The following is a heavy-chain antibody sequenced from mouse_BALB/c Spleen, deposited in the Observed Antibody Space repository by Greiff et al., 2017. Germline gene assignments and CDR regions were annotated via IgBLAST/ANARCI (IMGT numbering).Heavy chain of an antibody. CDR3: ARQWELRRLMDY. V-gene: IGHV5-6*01. D-gene: IGHD2-4*01. CDR1: GFTFNTYG. J-gene: IGHJ4*01. CDR2: ISSGGGYT. Sequence: EVHLVESGGDLVKPGGSLKLSCAASGFTFNTYGMSWVRQTPDKRLEWVATISSGGGYTYYPDSVKGRFTISRDNAKSTLYLQMSSLKSEDTAMYYCARQWELRRLMDYWGQGTSVTVSS.